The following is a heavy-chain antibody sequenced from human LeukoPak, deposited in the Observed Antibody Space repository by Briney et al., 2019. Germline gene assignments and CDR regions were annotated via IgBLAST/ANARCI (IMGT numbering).Heavy chain of an antibody. CDR2: INLNGGST. D-gene: IGHD2-2*02. CDR1: GYTFTGYY. V-gene: IGHV1-46*03. J-gene: IGHJ4*02. Sequence: GASVKVSCKASGYTFTGYYMHWVRQAPGQGLEWIGIINLNGGSTKYAQKFQGRVTMTRDTSTSTVYIELSSLRSEDTAVYYCTRVYCSSSSCYNADYWGQGTLVTVSS. CDR3: TRVYCSSSSCYNADY.